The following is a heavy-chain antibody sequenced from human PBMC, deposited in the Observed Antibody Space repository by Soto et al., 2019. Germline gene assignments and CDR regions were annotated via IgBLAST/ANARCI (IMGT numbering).Heavy chain of an antibody. D-gene: IGHD6-6*01. CDR1: GFTFSNYA. CDR3: AKGARSSYYYGLDV. CDR2: ISGSGGST. Sequence: GGSLRLSCAASGFTFSNYAMSWVRQAPGKGLEWVSGISGSGGSTFYADSVKGRFTISRDNSENTLYLQMNSLRAEDTALYYCAKGARSSYYYGLDVWGQGTTVTVSS. J-gene: IGHJ6*02. V-gene: IGHV3-23*01.